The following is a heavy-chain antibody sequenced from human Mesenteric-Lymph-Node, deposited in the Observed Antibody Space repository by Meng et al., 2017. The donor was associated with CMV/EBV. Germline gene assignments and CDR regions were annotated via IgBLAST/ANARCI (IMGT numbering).Heavy chain of an antibody. Sequence: GGSLRLSCEVSGFSFNSYSMNWVRQAPGKGLEWLAYITRSSNTIYYADSVKGRFTISRDNAKSSLYLQMNSLRAEDTAVYYCARNSDGGNYRHLAYWGQGTLVTVSS. CDR1: GFSFNSYS. CDR3: ARNSDGGNYRHLAY. V-gene: IGHV3-48*04. J-gene: IGHJ4*02. D-gene: IGHD4/OR15-4a*01. CDR2: ITRSSNTI.